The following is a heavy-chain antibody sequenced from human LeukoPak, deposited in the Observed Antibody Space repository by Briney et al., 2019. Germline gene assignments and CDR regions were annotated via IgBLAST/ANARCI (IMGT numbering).Heavy chain of an antibody. J-gene: IGHJ4*02. CDR3: ASGPQFDY. CDR2: ISSSSSTI. CDR1: GFTFSSYS. V-gene: IGHV3-48*01. D-gene: IGHD3/OR15-3a*01. Sequence: PGGSLRLSCAASGFTFSSYSMNWDRQAPGKGLEWVSYISSSSSTIYYADSVKGRFTISRDNAKNSLYLQMNSLRAEDTAVYYCASGPQFDYWGQGTLVTVSS.